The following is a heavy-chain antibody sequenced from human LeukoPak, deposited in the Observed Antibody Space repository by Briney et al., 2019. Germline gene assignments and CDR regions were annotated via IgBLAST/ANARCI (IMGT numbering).Heavy chain of an antibody. CDR2: IIPIFGTA. J-gene: IGHJ4*02. CDR3: ARESGTSGYYGSGSYRY. V-gene: IGHV1-69*13. D-gene: IGHD3-10*01. Sequence: SVKVSCKASGGTFSSYAISRVRQAPGQGLEWMGGIIPIFGTANYAQKFQGRVTITADESTSTAYMELSSLRSEDTAVYYCARESGTSGYYGSGSYRYWGQGTLVAVSS. CDR1: GGTFSSYA.